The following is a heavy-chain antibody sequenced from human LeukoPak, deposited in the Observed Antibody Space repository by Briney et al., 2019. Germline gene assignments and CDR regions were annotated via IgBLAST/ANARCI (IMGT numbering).Heavy chain of an antibody. Sequence: PSETLSLTCAVSGGSVSSANFYWSWIRQPPGKGLEWVGNVYYSGSTNYNPSIKSRVTISVDTSKNQFSLKLSSVTAADTAVYYCARDYYDSSGYPLVDWYFDLWGRGTLVTVSS. V-gene: IGHV4-61*01. CDR2: VYYSGST. J-gene: IGHJ2*01. CDR3: ARDYYDSSGYPLVDWYFDL. CDR1: GGSVSSANFY. D-gene: IGHD3-22*01.